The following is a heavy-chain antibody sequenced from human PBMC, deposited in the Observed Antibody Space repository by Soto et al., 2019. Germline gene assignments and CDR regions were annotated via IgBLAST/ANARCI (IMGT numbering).Heavy chain of an antibody. V-gene: IGHV1-69*13. J-gene: IGHJ6*02. Sequence: SVKVSCKASGGTFSSYAISWVRQAPGQGLEWMGGVIPIFGTANYAQKFQGRVTITADESTSTAYMELSSLRSEDTAVYYCARHDCISTSCYYYYYYGMDVWGQGTTVTVSS. CDR1: GGTFSSYA. CDR2: VIPIFGTA. D-gene: IGHD2-2*01. CDR3: ARHDCISTSCYYYYYYGMDV.